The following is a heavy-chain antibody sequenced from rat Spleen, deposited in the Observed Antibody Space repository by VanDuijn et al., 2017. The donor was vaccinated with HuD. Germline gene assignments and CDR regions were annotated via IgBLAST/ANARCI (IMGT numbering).Heavy chain of an antibody. Sequence: EVLLVESGGGLVQPGRSMKLSCAASGFTFSNYYMAWVRQAPRKGLEWVASISSGGGRTYYRDSVKGRVTVSRDNAKSTLYLQMDSLRSEDTATYYCASLLNYYDPYVMDAWGQGASVTVSS. CDR1: GFTFSNYY. V-gene: IGHV5-25*01. CDR3: ASLLNYYDPYVMDA. J-gene: IGHJ4*01. CDR2: ISSGGGRT. D-gene: IGHD1-12*01.